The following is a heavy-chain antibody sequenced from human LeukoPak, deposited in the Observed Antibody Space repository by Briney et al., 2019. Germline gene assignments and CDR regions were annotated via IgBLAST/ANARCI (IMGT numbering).Heavy chain of an antibody. Sequence: SQTLSLTCAISGDSVSSNSAAWNWIRQSPSRGLEWLGRTSYRSKWYNDYAVSVKSRITINPDTSKNQFSLQLNSVTPEDTAVYYCARDRRIVGATAPYYYYYYGMDVWGQGTTVTVSS. J-gene: IGHJ6*02. CDR1: GDSVSSNSAA. D-gene: IGHD1-26*01. CDR3: ARDRRIVGATAPYYYYYYGMDV. V-gene: IGHV6-1*01. CDR2: TSYRSKWYN.